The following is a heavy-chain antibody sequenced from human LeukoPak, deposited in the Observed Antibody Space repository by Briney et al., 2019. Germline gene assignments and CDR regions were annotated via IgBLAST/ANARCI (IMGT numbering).Heavy chain of an antibody. D-gene: IGHD3-3*01. Sequence: ASETLSLTCAVSGYSISSGYYWGWIRQPPGKGLERIGSIYHSGSTYYNPSLKSRVTISVDTSKNQFSLKLSSVTAADTAVYYCARHAISGVALPWFDPWGQGTLVTVSS. V-gene: IGHV4-38-2*01. CDR1: GYSISSGYY. J-gene: IGHJ5*02. CDR3: ARHAISGVALPWFDP. CDR2: IYHSGST.